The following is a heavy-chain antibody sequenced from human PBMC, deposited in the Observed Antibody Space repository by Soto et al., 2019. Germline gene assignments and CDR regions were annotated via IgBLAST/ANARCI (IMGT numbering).Heavy chain of an antibody. CDR1: GFTFSSQG. CDR3: AKDHHGSGNYLTYYDYYGMDV. V-gene: IGHV3-30*18. CDR2: ISSDGNNK. Sequence: PGGSLRLSCAASGFTFSSQGMHCVRQAPCKGLEWVAGISSDGNNKYYADSVKGRFTISSDNSKNTLHLQMSSLRAEDTAVYYCAKDHHGSGNYLTYYDYYGMDVWGQGTTVTVSS. D-gene: IGHD3-10*01. J-gene: IGHJ6*02.